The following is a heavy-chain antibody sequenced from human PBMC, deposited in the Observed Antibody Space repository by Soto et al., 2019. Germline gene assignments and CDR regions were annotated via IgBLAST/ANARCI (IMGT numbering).Heavy chain of an antibody. CDR2: ILYDGSNE. D-gene: IGHD3-10*01. CDR3: AKGEVRGIIPSYFDY. CDR1: GGSISSSS. J-gene: IGHJ4*02. V-gene: IGHV3-30*18. Sequence: LSLTCTVSGGSISSSSYYWGWIRQAPGKGLEWVAVILYDGSNEYYVDSVKGRFTISRDNSKNTLYLQMDSLRAEDTAVYYCAKGEVRGIIPSYFDYWGLGTLVTVS.